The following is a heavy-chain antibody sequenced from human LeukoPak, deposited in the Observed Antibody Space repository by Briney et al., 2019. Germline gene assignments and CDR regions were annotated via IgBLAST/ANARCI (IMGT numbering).Heavy chain of an antibody. CDR1: GFTFSSYS. CDR3: ARDRTRDGDYLGTGWFDP. CDR2: ISSSSSYI. D-gene: IGHD4-17*01. V-gene: IGHV3-21*01. J-gene: IGHJ5*02. Sequence: PGGSLRLSCAASGFTFSSYSMNWVRQAPGKGLEWVSSISSSSSYIYYADSVKGRFTISRDNAKNSLYLQMNSLRAEDTAVYYCARDRTRDGDYLGTGWFDPWGQGTLVTVSS.